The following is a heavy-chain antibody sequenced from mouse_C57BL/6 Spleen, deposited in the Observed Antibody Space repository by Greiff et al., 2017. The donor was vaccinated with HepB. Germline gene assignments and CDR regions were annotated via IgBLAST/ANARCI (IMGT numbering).Heavy chain of an antibody. J-gene: IGHJ3*01. CDR1: GYTFTSYW. CDR3: AREGGYGSSLSY. D-gene: IGHD1-1*01. Sequence: VKLMEPGAELVRPGSSVKLSCKASGYTFTSYWMDWVKQRPGQGLEWIGNIYPSDSETHYNQKFKDKATLTVDKSSSTAYMQLSSLTSEDSAVYYCAREGGYGSSLSYWGQGTLVTVSA. V-gene: IGHV1-61*01. CDR2: IYPSDSET.